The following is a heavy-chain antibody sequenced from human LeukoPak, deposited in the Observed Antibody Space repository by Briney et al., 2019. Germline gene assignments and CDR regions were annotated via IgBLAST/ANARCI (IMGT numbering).Heavy chain of an antibody. J-gene: IGHJ4*02. D-gene: IGHD1-1*01. CDR3: AKDPQGWNLYYSDY. CDR1: GFTFSSYA. CDR2: ISGSGGST. Sequence: GGSLRLSCAASGFTFSSYAMSWVRQAPGKGLEWVSAISGSGGSTYYADSVKGRFTISRDNSKNTLYLQMNSLRAEDTAVYYCAKDPQGWNLYYSDYWGQGTLVTVSS. V-gene: IGHV3-23*01.